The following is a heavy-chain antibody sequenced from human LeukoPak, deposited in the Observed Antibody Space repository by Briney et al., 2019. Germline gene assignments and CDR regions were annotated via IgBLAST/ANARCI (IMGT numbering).Heavy chain of an antibody. CDR2: ISGSGGST. V-gene: IGHV3-23*01. CDR3: AKAHVPRYDYVWGSYRYPFDY. Sequence: GGSLRLSCAASGFTFSSYAMSWVRQAPGKGLEWVSAISGSGGSTYYADSVKGRFTISRDNSENTLYLQMNSLRAEDTAVYYCAKAHVPRYDYVWGSYRYPFDYWGQGTLVTVSS. CDR1: GFTFSSYA. D-gene: IGHD3-16*02. J-gene: IGHJ4*02.